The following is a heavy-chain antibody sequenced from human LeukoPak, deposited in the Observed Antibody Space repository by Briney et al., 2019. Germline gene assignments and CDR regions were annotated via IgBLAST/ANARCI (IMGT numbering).Heavy chain of an antibody. CDR3: ARRGLVATLTAYDAFDI. Sequence: GESLKISCKGSGYSFTSYWIGWVRQMPGKGLEWMGIIYPGDSDTRYSPSFQGQVTISADKSISTAYLQWSSLKASDTAMYYCARRGLVATLTAYDAFDIWGQGTMVTVSS. CDR1: GYSFTSYW. D-gene: IGHD5-12*01. J-gene: IGHJ3*02. CDR2: IYPGDSDT. V-gene: IGHV5-51*01.